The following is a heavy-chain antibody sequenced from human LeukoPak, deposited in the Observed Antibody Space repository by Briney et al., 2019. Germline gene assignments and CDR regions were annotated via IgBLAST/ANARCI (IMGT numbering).Heavy chain of an antibody. V-gene: IGHV1-3*01. Sequence: ASVKVSCKASGYTFTSYAMHWVRQAPGQRREWMGWINAGNGNTKYSQKFQGRVTITRDTSASTAYMELSSLRSEDTAVYYCARLDPSGYYTRGFDYWGQGTLVTVSS. CDR3: ARLDPSGYYTRGFDY. CDR2: INAGNGNT. J-gene: IGHJ4*02. CDR1: GYTFTSYA. D-gene: IGHD3-22*01.